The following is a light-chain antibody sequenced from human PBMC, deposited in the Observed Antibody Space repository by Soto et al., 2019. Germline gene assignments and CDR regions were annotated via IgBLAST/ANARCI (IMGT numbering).Light chain of an antibody. CDR2: GAY. CDR1: QNINNN. V-gene: IGKV3-15*01. CDR3: QQYNNWPLT. Sequence: EIVRTQSPATLSVSPGERFTLSCMASQNINNNLAWYQQKPGQAPRLLIYGAYTRATGTTTRFSGSGSGTEFTLTISSLQSEDFAVYSCQQYNNWPLTFGPGTRLEIK. J-gene: IGKJ5*01.